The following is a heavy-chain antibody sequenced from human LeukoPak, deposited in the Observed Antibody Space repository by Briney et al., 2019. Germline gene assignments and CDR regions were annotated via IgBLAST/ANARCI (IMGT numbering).Heavy chain of an antibody. D-gene: IGHD3-9*01. CDR3: ARLLRYFDPVDY. CDR1: GYTFTSYD. J-gene: IGHJ4*02. Sequence: GASVKVSCKASGYTFTSYDINWVRQAPGQGLEWMGWINPNSGGTNYAQKFQGRVTMTRDTSISTAYMELSRLRSDDTAVYYCARLLRYFDPVDYWGQGTLVTVSS. V-gene: IGHV1-2*02. CDR2: INPNSGGT.